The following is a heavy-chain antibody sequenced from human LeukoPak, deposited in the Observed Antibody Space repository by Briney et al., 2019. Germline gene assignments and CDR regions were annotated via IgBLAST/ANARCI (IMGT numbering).Heavy chain of an antibody. D-gene: IGHD6-6*01. Sequence: GGSLRLSCAASGFTFSSYGMHWVRQAPGKGLEWVAVISYDGSNKYYADSVKGRFTISRDNSKNTLYLQMNSLRAEDMAVYYCAKDMLAYSSSLAYFDYWGQGTLVTVSS. CDR3: AKDMLAYSSSLAYFDY. CDR2: ISYDGSNK. CDR1: GFTFSSYG. V-gene: IGHV3-30*18. J-gene: IGHJ4*02.